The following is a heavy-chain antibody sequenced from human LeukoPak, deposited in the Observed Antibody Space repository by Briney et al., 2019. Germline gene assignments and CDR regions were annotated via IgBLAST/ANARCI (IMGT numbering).Heavy chain of an antibody. V-gene: IGHV4-39*01. D-gene: IGHD3-9*01. J-gene: IGHJ4*02. CDR2: ISNSGST. CDR3: ARRRYYDPLTGYYDVWYFDN. CDR1: GGSMSSSTYY. Sequence: KPSETLSLTCTVSGGSMSSSTYYWGWIRQPPGKRLEWIGSISNSGSTYYNPSLKSRVTISVDTSNNHFSLRLSSVTAADTAVYYCARRRYYDPLTGYYDVWYFDNWGQGTLVTVSS.